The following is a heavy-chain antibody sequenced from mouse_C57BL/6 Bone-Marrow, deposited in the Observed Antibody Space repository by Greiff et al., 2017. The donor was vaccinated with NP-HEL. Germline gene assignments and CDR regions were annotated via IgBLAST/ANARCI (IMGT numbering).Heavy chain of an antibody. Sequence: QVQLQQPGAELVRPGSSVKLSCKASGYTFTSYWMHWVKQRPIQGLEWIGNIDPSDSETHYNQKFKDKATLTVDKSSSTAYMQLSSLTSGDSTVYYCAREVGYNVFYFDYWGQGTTLTVSS. CDR1: GYTFTSYW. CDR2: IDPSDSET. V-gene: IGHV1-52*01. D-gene: IGHD2-2*01. J-gene: IGHJ2*01. CDR3: AREVGYNVFYFDY.